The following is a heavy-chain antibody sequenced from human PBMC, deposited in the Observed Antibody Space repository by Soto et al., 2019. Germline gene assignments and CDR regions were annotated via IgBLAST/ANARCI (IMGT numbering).Heavy chain of an antibody. J-gene: IGHJ5*02. CDR3: ARGGGSYWESRSYNCFAP. Sequence: QVQLVHPGAEVKKPGSSVKVSCKASGGTFSSYAISWVRQAPGQGLEWMGGIIPIFGTANYAQKFQGRVTITADECTRTAYMELSSLRSEDTAVYYRARGGGSYWESRSYNCFAPWGQGTPVIVSS. V-gene: IGHV1-69*01. D-gene: IGHD1-26*01. CDR1: GGTFSSYA. CDR2: IIPIFGTA.